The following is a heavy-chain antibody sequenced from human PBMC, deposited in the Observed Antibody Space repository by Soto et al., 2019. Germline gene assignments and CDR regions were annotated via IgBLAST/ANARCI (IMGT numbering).Heavy chain of an antibody. V-gene: IGHV4-61*01. J-gene: IGHJ6*02. CDR2: IYYSGST. CDR1: GGSVSSGSYY. D-gene: IGHD3-16*01. CDR3: ARLGDGGFNGMDA. Sequence: SETLSLTCTVSGGSVSSGSYYWSWIRQPPGKGLEWIGYIYYSGSTNYNPSLKSRVTISVDTSKNQFSLKLSSVTAADTAVYYCARLGDGGFNGMDAWGQGTTVTVSS.